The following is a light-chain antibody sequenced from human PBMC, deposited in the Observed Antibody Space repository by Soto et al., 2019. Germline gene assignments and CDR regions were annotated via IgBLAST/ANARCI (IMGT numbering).Light chain of an antibody. CDR1: HSVTTNY. Sequence: EIVLTQSPGTLSLSPGDRATLSCRASHSVTTNYLAWFQQKPGQAPRLLIYDASNRATGVPDRFGAAGSGTDFTLTSSRLEPEDFAVYFCQQSSFSPLTFGGGNKVE. V-gene: IGKV3-20*01. CDR2: DAS. CDR3: QQSSFSPLT. J-gene: IGKJ4*02.